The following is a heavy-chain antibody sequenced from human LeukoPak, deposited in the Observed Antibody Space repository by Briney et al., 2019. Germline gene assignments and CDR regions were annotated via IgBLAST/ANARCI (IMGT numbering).Heavy chain of an antibody. J-gene: IGHJ4*02. CDR3: ARDWFSDY. V-gene: IGHV3-33*08. Sequence: AGGSLRLSCAASGFTFSNSWMSWARQAPGKGLEWVAVIWYDGSNKYYADSVKGRFTISRDNSKNTLYLQMNSLRAEDTAVYYCARDWFSDYWGQGTLVTVSS. D-gene: IGHD3-10*01. CDR2: IWYDGSNK. CDR1: GFTFSNSW.